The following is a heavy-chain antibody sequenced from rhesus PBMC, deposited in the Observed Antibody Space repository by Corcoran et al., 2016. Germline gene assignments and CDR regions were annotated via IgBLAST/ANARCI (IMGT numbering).Heavy chain of an antibody. J-gene: IGHJ4*01. V-gene: IGHV4-80*01. D-gene: IGHD6-25*01. CDR2: INGNSGST. CDR1: GGSFSSYC. Sequence: QVQLQESGPGLVKPSETLSLTCAVSGGSFSSYCWSWIRQPPGKGLEWIGEINGNSGSTNYNPSHKSPVTISTDTSKNQYSLKLSSVTAADTAVYYCARGDSGTWIPFDYWGQGVLVTVSS. CDR3: ARGDSGTWIPFDY.